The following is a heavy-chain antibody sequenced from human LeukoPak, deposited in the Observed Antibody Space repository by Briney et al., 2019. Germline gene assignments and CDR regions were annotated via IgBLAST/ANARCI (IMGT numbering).Heavy chain of an antibody. D-gene: IGHD2-15*01. CDR3: ARSVEGYCSGTSCYYYYYMDV. Sequence: SETLSLTCTVSGGSVSSYYWSWIRQPPGKGLEWIGYMYYSGSTNYNPSLKSRVTISIDTSKNQFSLKLSSVTAADTAVYYCARSVEGYCSGTSCYYYYYMDVWGQGTLVTVSS. J-gene: IGHJ6*03. CDR2: MYYSGST. V-gene: IGHV4-59*02. CDR1: GGSVSSYY.